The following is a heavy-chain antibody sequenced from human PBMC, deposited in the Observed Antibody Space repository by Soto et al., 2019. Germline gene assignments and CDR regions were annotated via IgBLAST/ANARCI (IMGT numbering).Heavy chain of an antibody. V-gene: IGHV3-30*18. CDR1: GFTFSDYG. D-gene: IGHD3-22*01. CDR2: ISFDGSND. Sequence: QVQLVESGGGVVQPERSLRLSCAASGFTFSDYGMHWVRQAPGKGLVWVAVISFDGSNDYYAVFVMGRFTISRDNSKNTVYLTMGGLRPEDTAVYYCAKNGQDASYYEASGSYSDYSLDYWGQGTRVSFSS. CDR3: AKNGQDASYYEASGSYSDYSLDY. J-gene: IGHJ4*02.